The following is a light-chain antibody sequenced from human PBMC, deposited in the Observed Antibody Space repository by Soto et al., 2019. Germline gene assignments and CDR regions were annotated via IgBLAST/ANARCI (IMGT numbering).Light chain of an antibody. V-gene: IGKV3-20*01. CDR3: QQYGSSPVT. CDR1: QSVSSSY. J-gene: IGKJ1*01. Sequence: ETVLTQSPGTLSLSPGERATLSCRASQSVSSSYLAWYQQKPGQAPRLLIYGASSRATGIPDRFSGSGSGTDFTLTISRLEPEDFAVYYCQQYGSSPVTFGQGTKVDI. CDR2: GAS.